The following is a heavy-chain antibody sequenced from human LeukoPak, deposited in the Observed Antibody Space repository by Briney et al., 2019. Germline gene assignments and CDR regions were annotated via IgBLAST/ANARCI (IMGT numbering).Heavy chain of an antibody. CDR3: ARAPAGAFDL. CDR2: IYTSGST. Sequence: PSETLSLTCTVSGGSISSGSYYWSWVRQPAGKGPEWVGGIYTSGSTTYNPSLKSRVTISGDTSTNPFSLKLSSVTAADTAVYYCARAPAGAFDLWGQGTMVTVSS. D-gene: IGHD3-10*01. J-gene: IGHJ3*01. CDR1: GGSISSGSYY. V-gene: IGHV4-61*02.